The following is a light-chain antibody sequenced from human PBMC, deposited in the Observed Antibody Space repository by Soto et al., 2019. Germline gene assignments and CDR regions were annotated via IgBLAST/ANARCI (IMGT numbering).Light chain of an antibody. CDR3: SSYTSSSTLV. Sequence: QSALTQPASVSGSPGQSITISCTGTSSDVGGYNYVSWYQQHPGKAPKHMIYDVSNRPSGVSNRFSGSKSGNTASLTISGLQAEYEADYYCSSYTSSSTLVFGGGTKLAVL. J-gene: IGLJ2*01. V-gene: IGLV2-14*01. CDR2: DVS. CDR1: SSDVGGYNY.